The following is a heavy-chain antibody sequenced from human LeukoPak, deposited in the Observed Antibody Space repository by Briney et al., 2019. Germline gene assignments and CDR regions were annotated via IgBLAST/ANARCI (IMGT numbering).Heavy chain of an antibody. D-gene: IGHD1-14*01. CDR1: GLTFSTSG. CDR3: ATETNGRHYDY. CDR2: IGPTGSDR. Sequence: PGGSLRLSCTAPGLTFSTSGFNWVRRAPGKGLEWVASIGPTGSDRYHADSIKGRFTISRDNANNFLYLQMNSLRAEDTAVYYCATETNGRHYDYWGQGTLLTVSS. V-gene: IGHV3-21*06. J-gene: IGHJ4*02.